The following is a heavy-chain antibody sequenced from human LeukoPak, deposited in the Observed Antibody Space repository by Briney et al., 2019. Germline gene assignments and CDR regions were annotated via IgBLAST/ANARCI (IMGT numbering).Heavy chain of an antibody. Sequence: SETLSLTCTVSGGSISSSYWSWIRQPPGKGLEWIGYLYYSGSTNYNPSLKSRVTILVDTSKKQFSLKLSSVTAADTAVYYCARERAYNWNALGAFDMWGQGTMVTVSS. CDR1: GGSISSSY. CDR3: ARERAYNWNALGAFDM. V-gene: IGHV4-59*01. J-gene: IGHJ3*02. D-gene: IGHD1-20*01. CDR2: LYYSGST.